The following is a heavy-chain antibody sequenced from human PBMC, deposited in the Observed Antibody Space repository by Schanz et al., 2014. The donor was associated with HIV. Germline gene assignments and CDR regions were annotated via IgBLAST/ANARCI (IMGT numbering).Heavy chain of an antibody. J-gene: IGHJ6*02. V-gene: IGHV3-9*01. CDR1: GFPFEDYA. CDR2: MTWNRRRI. CDR3: AKGIMGSTEYYFGMDV. Sequence: EVHLVESGGGLVQPGRSLRLSCAGSGFPFEDYAMHLVLPGPGKGLEWVSGMTWNRRRIGYADSVKGRFSISRDNAKNLLYLEMNSLRVEDTALYYCAKGIMGSTEYYFGMDVWGQGTTVTVFS. D-gene: IGHD3-10*01.